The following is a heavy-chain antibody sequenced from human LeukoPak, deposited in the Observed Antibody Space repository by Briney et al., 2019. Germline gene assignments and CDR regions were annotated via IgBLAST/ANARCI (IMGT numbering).Heavy chain of an antibody. CDR3: AKDFRRQQLAPVNWFDP. CDR2: IRYDGSNK. Sequence: GGSLRLSCAASGFTFSSYGMHWVRQAPGKGLEWVAFIRYDGSNKYYADSVKGRFTISRDNSKNTLYLQMNSLRAEDTAVYYCAKDFRRQQLAPVNWFDPWGQGTLVTVSS. D-gene: IGHD6-13*01. V-gene: IGHV3-30*02. CDR1: GFTFSSYG. J-gene: IGHJ5*02.